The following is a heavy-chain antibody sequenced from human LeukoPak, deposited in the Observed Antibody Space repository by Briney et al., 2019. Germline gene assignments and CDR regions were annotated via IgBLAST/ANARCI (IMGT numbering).Heavy chain of an antibody. V-gene: IGHV4-34*01. Sequence: PSETLSLTCAVYGGSFSGYYWSWIRQPPGKGLEWIGEINHSGSTNYNPSLKSRVTISVDTSKNQFSLKLSSMTAADTAVYYCARVGYDSSSFDYWGQGTLVTVSS. CDR1: GGSFSGYY. D-gene: IGHD3-22*01. CDR2: INHSGST. J-gene: IGHJ4*02. CDR3: ARVGYDSSSFDY.